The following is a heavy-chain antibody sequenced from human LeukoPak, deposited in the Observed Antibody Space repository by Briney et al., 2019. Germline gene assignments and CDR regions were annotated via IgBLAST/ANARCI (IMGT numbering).Heavy chain of an antibody. Sequence: GGSLRLSCAASGFTFSDYYMSWICQAPGKGLEWVSYISSSGSTIYYADSVKGRFTISRDNAKSSLYLQMNSLRAEDTAVYYCATDDYGDYPNWFDPWGQGTLVTVSS. CDR2: ISSSGSTI. CDR1: GFTFSDYY. V-gene: IGHV3-11*01. CDR3: ATDDYGDYPNWFDP. D-gene: IGHD4-17*01. J-gene: IGHJ5*02.